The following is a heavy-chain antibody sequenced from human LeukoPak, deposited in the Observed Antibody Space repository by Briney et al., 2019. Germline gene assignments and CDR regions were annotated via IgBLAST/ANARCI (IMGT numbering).Heavy chain of an antibody. J-gene: IGHJ4*02. CDR2: ISGSGGST. V-gene: IGHV3-23*01. Sequence: GGSLRLSCAASGFTFSSYAMSWVRQAPGKGLEWVSAISGSGGSTYYADSVKGRFTICRDDSKNTLLLQMNSLRAEDTAVYYCAQDFWAITGYWGQGTLVTVFS. CDR3: AQDFWAITGY. D-gene: IGHD3-16*01. CDR1: GFTFSSYA.